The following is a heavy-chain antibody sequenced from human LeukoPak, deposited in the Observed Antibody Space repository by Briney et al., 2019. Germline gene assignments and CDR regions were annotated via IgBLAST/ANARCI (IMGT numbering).Heavy chain of an antibody. CDR3: ARVLYTLWFGEPIDDSFDY. D-gene: IGHD3-10*01. J-gene: IGHJ4*02. Sequence: ASVKVSCKASGYTFTGYYMHWVRQAPGQGLEWMGWINPSSGGTNYAQKFQGRVTMTRDTSISTAYMELSRLRSDDTAVYYCARVLYTLWFGEPIDDSFDYWGQGTLVTVSS. CDR2: INPSSGGT. CDR1: GYTFTGYY. V-gene: IGHV1-2*02.